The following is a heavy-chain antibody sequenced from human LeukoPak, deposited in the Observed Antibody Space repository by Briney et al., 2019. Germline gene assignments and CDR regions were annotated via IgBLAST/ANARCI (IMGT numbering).Heavy chain of an antibody. Sequence: GGSLRLSCAASGFTVSSNYMSWVRQAPGKGLEWVSVIYSSGSTYYADSVKGRFTISRDNSKNTLYLQMNSLRVEDTAVYYCARDSGSYYYYAMDVWGQGTTVTASS. D-gene: IGHD1-26*01. CDR1: GFTVSSNY. CDR3: ARDSGSYYYYAMDV. V-gene: IGHV3-53*01. J-gene: IGHJ6*02. CDR2: IYSSGST.